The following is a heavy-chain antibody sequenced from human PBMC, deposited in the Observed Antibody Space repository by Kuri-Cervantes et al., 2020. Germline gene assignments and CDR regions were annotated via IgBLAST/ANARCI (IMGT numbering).Heavy chain of an antibody. J-gene: IGHJ4*02. CDR2: ISYDGSNK. CDR3: ARDERGYSYGVGGADY. CDR1: GFTFSSYA. D-gene: IGHD5-18*01. Sequence: GESLKISCVASGFTFSSYAMHWVRQAPGKGLEWVAVISYDGSNKYYADSVKGRFTISRDNSKNTLYLQMNSLRAEDTAVYYCARDERGYSYGVGGADYWGQGTLVTVSS. V-gene: IGHV3-30-3*01.